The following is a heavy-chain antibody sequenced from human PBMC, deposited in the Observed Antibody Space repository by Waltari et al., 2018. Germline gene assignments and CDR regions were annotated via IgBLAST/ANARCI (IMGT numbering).Heavy chain of an antibody. Sequence: QVQLVQSGAEVKKPGSSVKVSCKASGGTFSNYAISWVRQAPGQGLEWMGGNSPIFGTANYAQKFQDRVTITADESTTTAYMELSSLRSDDTAVYYCARADRISAAAPHGWGQGTLVTVSS. V-gene: IGHV1-69*01. D-gene: IGHD6-13*01. J-gene: IGHJ4*02. CDR1: GGTFSNYA. CDR2: NSPIFGTA. CDR3: ARADRISAAAPHG.